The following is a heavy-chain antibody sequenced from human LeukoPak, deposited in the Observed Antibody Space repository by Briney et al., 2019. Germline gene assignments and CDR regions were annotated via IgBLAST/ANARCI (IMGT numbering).Heavy chain of an antibody. J-gene: IGHJ4*02. D-gene: IGHD3-16*02. CDR3: ARDSRLRLGELSSEIDY. CDR2: INPNSGGT. V-gene: IGHV1-2*06. CDR1: GYTFTGYY. Sequence: ASVKVSCKASGYTFTGYYTHWVRQAPGQGLEWMGRINPNSGGTNYAQKFQGRVTMTRDTSISTAYMELSRLRSDDTAVYYCARDSRLRLGELSSEIDYWGQGTLVTVSS.